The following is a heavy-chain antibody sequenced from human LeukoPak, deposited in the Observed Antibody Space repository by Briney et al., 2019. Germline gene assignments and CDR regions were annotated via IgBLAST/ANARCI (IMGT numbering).Heavy chain of an antibody. CDR2: IYHSGST. V-gene: IGHV4-4*02. J-gene: IGHJ6*03. CDR3: ARDGRGAAAGTGYYYYMDV. Sequence: SGTLSLTCAVSGGSISSSNWWSWVRQPPGKGLEWIGEIYHSGSTNYNPSLRSRVTISVDTSKKQFSLKLSSVTAADTAVYYCARDGRGAAAGTGYYYYMDVWGKGTTVTISS. CDR1: GGSISSSNW. D-gene: IGHD6-13*01.